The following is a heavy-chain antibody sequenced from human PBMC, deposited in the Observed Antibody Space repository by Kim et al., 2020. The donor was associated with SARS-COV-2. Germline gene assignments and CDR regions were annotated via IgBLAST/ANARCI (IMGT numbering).Heavy chain of an antibody. V-gene: IGHV3-7*01. CDR1: GFTFTSYW. Sequence: GGSLGLSCAASGFTFTSYWMSWVRQAPGKGLEWVANIKQDGSEKYYVDSVKGRFTISRDNAKNSLYLQMNSLRAEDTAVYYCARDSGAYSTAACYYYYGMDVWGQGTTVTVSS. J-gene: IGHJ6*02. CDR2: IKQDGSEK. CDR3: ARDSGAYSTAACYYYYGMDV. D-gene: IGHD6-13*01.